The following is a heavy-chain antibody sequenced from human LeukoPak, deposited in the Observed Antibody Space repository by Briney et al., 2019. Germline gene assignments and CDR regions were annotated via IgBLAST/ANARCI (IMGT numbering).Heavy chain of an antibody. V-gene: IGHV3-21*01. CDR3: ARDRDYGDYRGLDAFDI. CDR1: GFTFSSYS. J-gene: IGHJ3*02. D-gene: IGHD4-17*01. CDR2: ISSSSSYI. Sequence: GGSLRLSCAASGFTFSSYSMNWVRQAPGKGLEWVSSISSSSSYIYYADSGKGRFTISRDNAKNSRYLQMNSLRAEDTAVYYCARDRDYGDYRGLDAFDIWGQGTMVTVSS.